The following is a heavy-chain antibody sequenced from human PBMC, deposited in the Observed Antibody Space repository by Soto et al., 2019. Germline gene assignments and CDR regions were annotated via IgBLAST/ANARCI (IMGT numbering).Heavy chain of an antibody. CDR3: ARSRFGRDWFDP. V-gene: IGHV5-51*01. J-gene: IGHJ5*02. D-gene: IGHD3-10*01. CDR1: GYIFTSYW. Sequence: VESLKISCKGSGYIFTSYWICCFLQMPVKVLEWMGIIYPGDSDTRYSPSFQGQVTISADKSISTAYLQWSSLKASDTAMYYCARSRFGRDWFDPWGQGTLVTVSS. CDR2: IYPGDSDT.